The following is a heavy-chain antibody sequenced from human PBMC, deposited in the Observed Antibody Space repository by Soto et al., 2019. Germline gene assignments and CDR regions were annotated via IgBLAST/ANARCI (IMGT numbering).Heavy chain of an antibody. CDR3: GTVFEH. J-gene: IGHJ4*02. Sequence: EVQLVESGGGSIQPGGSLRLSCVASGITFTNYWMHWGRQVPGKGLVWVARVDSDGRGTSYAAFVKGRFTISRDNAKNTLSLQMNSLRVEDTAMYYCGTVFEHWGQGIPVTVSS. CDR2: VDSDGRGT. CDR1: GITFTNYW. V-gene: IGHV3-74*01.